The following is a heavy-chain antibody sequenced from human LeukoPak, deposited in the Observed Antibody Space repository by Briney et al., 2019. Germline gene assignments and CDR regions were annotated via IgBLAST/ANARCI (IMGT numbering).Heavy chain of an antibody. CDR2: ISGSGGST. V-gene: IGHV3-23*01. J-gene: IGHJ4*02. Sequence: GGSLRLSCAASGFTFSSYAMSWVRQAPGKGLEWVSAISGSGGSTYYADSVKGRFTISRDNSKNTLYLQMNSLRAEDTAVYYXXXXXKAKGVTNFDYWGQGTLVTVSS. D-gene: IGHD2-21*02. CDR1: GFTFSSYA. CDR3: XXXXKAKGVTNFDY.